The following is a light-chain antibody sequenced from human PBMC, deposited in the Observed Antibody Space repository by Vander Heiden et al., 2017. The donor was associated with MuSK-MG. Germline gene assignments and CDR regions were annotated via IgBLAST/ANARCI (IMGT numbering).Light chain of an antibody. Sequence: SYDLTQPPSVSVSPGQTASITCSGDMLGDQYACWYQQKPGQSPGRCIDQDTYRPSGIPERGSGSISGNNETLNIIGTQPMDEADEYCQAWHRGTAVVFGGGTKLTVL. CDR2: QDT. J-gene: IGLJ2*01. V-gene: IGLV3-1*01. CDR3: QAWHRGTAVV. CDR1: MLGDQY.